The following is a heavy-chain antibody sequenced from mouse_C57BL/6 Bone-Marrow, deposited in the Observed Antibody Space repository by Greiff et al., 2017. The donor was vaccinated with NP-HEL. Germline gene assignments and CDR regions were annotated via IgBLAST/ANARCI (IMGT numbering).Heavy chain of an antibody. J-gene: IGHJ3*01. D-gene: IGHD2-5*01. CDR1: GYTFTSYW. CDR2: IYPSDSET. CDR3: ARSTAYYSNGWFAY. Sequence: QVQLQQPGAELVRPGSSVKLSCKASGYTFTSYWMDWVKQRPGQGLEWIGNIYPSDSETHYNQKFKDKATLTVDKSSSTAYMQLSSLTSEDSAVYYCARSTAYYSNGWFAYWGQGTLVTVSA. V-gene: IGHV1-61*01.